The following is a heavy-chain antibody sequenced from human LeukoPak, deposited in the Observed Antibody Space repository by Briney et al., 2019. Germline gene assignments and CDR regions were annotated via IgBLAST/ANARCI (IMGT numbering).Heavy chain of an antibody. CDR2: IYYSGST. CDR3: ARAPYGSGSFPHYYYYMDV. Sequence: PSETLSLTCTVSGGSISSGSYYWGWIRQPPGKGLEWIGSIYYSGSTYYNPSLKSRVTISVDTSKNQFSLKLSSVTAADTAVYYCARAPYGSGSFPHYYYYMDVWGKGTTVTVSS. D-gene: IGHD3-10*01. J-gene: IGHJ6*03. CDR1: GGSISSGSYY. V-gene: IGHV4-39*07.